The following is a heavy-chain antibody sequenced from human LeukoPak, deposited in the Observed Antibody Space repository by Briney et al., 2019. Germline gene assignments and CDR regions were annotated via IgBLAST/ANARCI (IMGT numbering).Heavy chain of an antibody. CDR2: SYTTGST. Sequence: SDTLSLTCTVSGGSIGSYYWSWIRQPAGKGLEWIGRSYTTGSTNYNPSLKSRVTMSLDTSKNQLSLNLSSVTAADTAVYYCARSGGSGFRLDSWGQGTLVTVSS. D-gene: IGHD1-26*01. J-gene: IGHJ4*02. CDR3: ARSGGSGFRLDS. CDR1: GGSIGSYY. V-gene: IGHV4-4*07.